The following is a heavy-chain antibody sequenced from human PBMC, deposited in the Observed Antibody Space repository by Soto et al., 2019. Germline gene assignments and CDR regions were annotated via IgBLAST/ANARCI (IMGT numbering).Heavy chain of an antibody. CDR2: MNYSGRT. D-gene: IGHD1-1*01. J-gene: IGHJ3*02. Sequence: SETLSLTCTVSGGSISSSSYHWGWIRQPPGKGLEWIGSMNYSGRTYYNPSLKSRVTISVDTSKNQFSLKMSSVTAADTALYYCARVERGTATTVVDAFDIWGPGTMVTVSS. CDR1: GGSISSSSYH. V-gene: IGHV4-39*01. CDR3: ARVERGTATTVVDAFDI.